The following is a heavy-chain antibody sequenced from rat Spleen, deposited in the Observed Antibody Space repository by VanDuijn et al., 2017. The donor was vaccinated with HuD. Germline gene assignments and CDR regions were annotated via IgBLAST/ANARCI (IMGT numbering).Heavy chain of an antibody. D-gene: IGHD1-9*01. CDR2: IWSGGST. CDR1: GFSLTSYG. CDR3: TREGHTMDRATYWFAY. V-gene: IGHV2-15*01. J-gene: IGHJ3*01. Sequence: QVQLKESGPGLVQPSQTLSLTCTVSGFSLTSYGVSWVRQPPGKGLEWIGAIWSGGSTYYDSTLKSRLSISRDTSKSQVFLKIYSLQTEDTAIYFCTREGHTMDRATYWFAYWGQGTLVTVSS.